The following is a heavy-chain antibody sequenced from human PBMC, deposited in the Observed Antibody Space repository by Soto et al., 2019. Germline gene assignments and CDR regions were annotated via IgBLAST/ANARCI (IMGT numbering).Heavy chain of an antibody. CDR2: ISTFNGKT. V-gene: IGHV1-18*01. J-gene: IGHJ3*01. D-gene: IGHD3-9*01. CDR3: ARLLTERATFREDAFDL. Sequence: QVQLVQSGGDVKTPGASVKVSCTTFRYTFTSHGIAWVRQAPGQGLEWMGWISTFNGKTDYAQKFQGRVTMTSDTLTSAVHMELRSLRSDDTAVYYCARLLTERATFREDAFDLCGQGTKGTVSS. CDR1: RYTFTSHG.